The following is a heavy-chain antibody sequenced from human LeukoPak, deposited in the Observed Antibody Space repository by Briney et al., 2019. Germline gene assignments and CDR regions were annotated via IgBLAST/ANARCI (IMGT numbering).Heavy chain of an antibody. CDR2: IYYSGST. Sequence: SQTLSLTCTVSGGSISSGGYYWSWIRQHPGKGLEWIGYIYYSGSTYYNPSLKSRVTISVDTSKNQFSLKLSSVTAADTAVYYCARDARRDGPYYYYYMDVWGKGTTVTVSS. CDR1: GGSISSGGYY. CDR3: ARDARRDGPYYYYYMDV. V-gene: IGHV4-31*03. D-gene: IGHD5-24*01. J-gene: IGHJ6*03.